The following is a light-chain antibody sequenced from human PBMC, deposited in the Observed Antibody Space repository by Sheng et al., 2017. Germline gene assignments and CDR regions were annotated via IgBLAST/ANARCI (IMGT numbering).Light chain of an antibody. V-gene: IGKV3-11*01. Sequence: EIVLTQSPATLSLSPGERATLSCRASQSVRTYLAWYQQKSGQAPRLLIYDASNRATGIPARFSGSGSGTDFTLTISSLEPEDFAVYYCHQYYTSPFTFGQGTKLEI. CDR1: QSVRTY. CDR2: DAS. CDR3: HQYYTSPFT. J-gene: IGKJ2*01.